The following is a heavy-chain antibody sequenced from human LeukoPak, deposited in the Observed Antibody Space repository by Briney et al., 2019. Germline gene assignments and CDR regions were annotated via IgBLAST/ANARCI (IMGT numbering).Heavy chain of an antibody. V-gene: IGHV3-30*18. CDR2: ISYDGSNK. CDR1: GFTFSSYG. Sequence: PGRSLRLSCAASGFTFSSYGMHWVRQAPGKGLEWVAVISYDGSNKYYADSVKGRLTISRDNSKNTLYLQMNSLRAEDTAVYYCAKGRGYYYDSSGYYYVGNYFDYWGQGTLVTVSS. CDR3: AKGRGYYYDSSGYYYVGNYFDY. D-gene: IGHD3-22*01. J-gene: IGHJ4*02.